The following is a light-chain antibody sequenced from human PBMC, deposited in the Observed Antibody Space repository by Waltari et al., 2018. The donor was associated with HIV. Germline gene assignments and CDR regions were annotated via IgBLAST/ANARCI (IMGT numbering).Light chain of an antibody. V-gene: IGKV1-9*01. CDR3: QQFKSYPFT. Sequence: DIHLTQSPAYLSASVGDRVTFTCRAGEGISRFLAWYQQKPGKAPKLLMYTVSTLQSGVPSRFSGSGSGTEFTLTVTSLQPEDFATYYCQQFKSYPFTFGQGTKLEIK. CDR1: EGISRF. J-gene: IGKJ2*01. CDR2: TVS.